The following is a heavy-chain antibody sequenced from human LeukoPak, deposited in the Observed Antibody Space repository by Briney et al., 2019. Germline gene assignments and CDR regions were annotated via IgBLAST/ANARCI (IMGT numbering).Heavy chain of an antibody. J-gene: IGHJ6*02. V-gene: IGHV3-64*01. D-gene: IGHD3-9*01. CDR2: ISSNGGST. CDR1: GFTFSSYA. CDR3: ARYFTYGMDV. Sequence: GGSLRLSCAASGFTFSSYAMHWVRQAPGKGLEYVSAISSNGGSTYYANSVKSRFTISRDNSKNTLYLQMGSLRAEDMAVYYCARYFTYGMDVWGQGTTVTVSS.